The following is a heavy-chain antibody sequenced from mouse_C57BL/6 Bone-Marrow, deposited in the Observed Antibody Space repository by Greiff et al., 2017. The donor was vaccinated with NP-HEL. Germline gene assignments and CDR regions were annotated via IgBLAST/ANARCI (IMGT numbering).Heavy chain of an antibody. J-gene: IGHJ2*01. CDR3: TRTRDGYSDD. D-gene: IGHD2-3*01. V-gene: IGHV1-15*01. CDR1: GYTFTDYE. CDR2: IDPETGGT. Sequence: QVQLQQSGAELVRPGASVTLSCKASGYTFTDYEMHWVKQTPVHGLEWIGAIDPETGGTAYNQKFKGKAILTADKSSSTAYIELRSLTSDDSAVFYCTRTRDGYSDDWGQGTTPPVSS.